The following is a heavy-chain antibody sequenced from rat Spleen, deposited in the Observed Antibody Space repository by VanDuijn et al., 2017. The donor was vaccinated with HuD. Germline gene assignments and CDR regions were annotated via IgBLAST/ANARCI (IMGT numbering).Heavy chain of an antibody. V-gene: IGHV5S10*01. D-gene: IGHD1-2*01. CDR2: IIYDGSRT. Sequence: EVQLVESGGGLVQPGNSLKLSCAASGFTFSDYAMAWVRQSPKKGLEWVATIIYDGSRTYYRDSVKGRFTISRDNAKSTLYLQMDSLRSEDTATYYCATAGSSYIYWFAYWGQGVMVTVSS. CDR3: ATAGSSYIYWFAY. CDR1: GFTFSDYA. J-gene: IGHJ2*01.